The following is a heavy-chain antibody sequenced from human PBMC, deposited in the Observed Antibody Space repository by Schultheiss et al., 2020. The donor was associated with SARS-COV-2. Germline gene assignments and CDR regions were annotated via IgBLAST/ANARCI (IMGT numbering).Heavy chain of an antibody. CDR3: ARTRPTYSMGYYYFDF. CDR1: GFTFSSYA. CDR2: ISYDGSNK. V-gene: IGHV3-30*03. J-gene: IGHJ4*02. D-gene: IGHD5-18*01. Sequence: GESLKISCAASGFTFSSYAMNWVRQAPGKGLEWVAVISYDGSNKYYADSVKGRFTISRDNARNSVYLQMDNLRDEDTAIYFCARTRPTYSMGYYYFDFWGLGTLVTVSS.